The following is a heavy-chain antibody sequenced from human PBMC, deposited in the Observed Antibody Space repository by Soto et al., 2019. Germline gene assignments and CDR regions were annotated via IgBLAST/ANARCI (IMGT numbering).Heavy chain of an antibody. Sequence: QVQLVQSGAEVKEPGASVRVSCEASGYTFTNYDINWVRQAPGQRLEWMGWMNTNRDNTGYAQKLQGRVTMTRDTSISTAYMELSSLTFEDTAVYYCARRTVAYWYFDVWGRGTLVTVSS. CDR2: MNTNRDNT. CDR3: ARRTVAYWYFDV. J-gene: IGHJ2*01. CDR1: GYTFTNYD. D-gene: IGHD4-4*01. V-gene: IGHV1-8*01.